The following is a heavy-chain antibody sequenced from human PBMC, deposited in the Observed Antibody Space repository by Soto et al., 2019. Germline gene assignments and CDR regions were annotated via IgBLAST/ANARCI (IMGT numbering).Heavy chain of an antibody. Sequence: QVQLQQSGPGLVKPSQTLSLTCAISGDSVSSNSAAWNWIRQSPSRGLEWLGRTYYRSKWYNDYAVSVKSRITINPDTAKNQFSLQLNSVTPEDTAVYYCARDDCSGGSCYSTHWFDPWGQGTLVTVSS. CDR1: GDSVSSNSAA. V-gene: IGHV6-1*01. CDR3: ARDDCSGGSCYSTHWFDP. D-gene: IGHD2-15*01. CDR2: TYYRSKWYN. J-gene: IGHJ5*02.